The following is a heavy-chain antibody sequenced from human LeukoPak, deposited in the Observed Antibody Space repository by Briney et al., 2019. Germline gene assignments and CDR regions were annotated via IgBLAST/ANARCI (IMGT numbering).Heavy chain of an antibody. Sequence: GGSLRLSCAASGFTFSSYSMNWVRQAPGKGLEWVSSISSSSSYIYYADSVKGRFTISRDNAKNSLYLQMNSLRAEDTAVYYCARGGSSTTVKFGPWGQGTLVTVPS. CDR2: ISSSSSYI. D-gene: IGHD6-13*01. J-gene: IGHJ5*02. V-gene: IGHV3-21*01. CDR3: ARGGSSTTVKFGP. CDR1: GFTFSSYS.